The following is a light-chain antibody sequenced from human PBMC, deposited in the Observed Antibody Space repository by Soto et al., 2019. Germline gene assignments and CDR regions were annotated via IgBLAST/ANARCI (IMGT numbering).Light chain of an antibody. V-gene: IGLV1-44*01. J-gene: IGLJ2*01. CDR2: SNN. CDR1: NSNIGRNT. Sequence: QSVLTQPPSASGTPGQRVIISCSGSNSNIGRNTVNWYQQLPGAAPNLLIYSNNERPSGVPDRFSGSKSGTSASLAISGLQSEDEADYYCAAWDESPNVPVFGGGTKLTVL. CDR3: AAWDESPNVPV.